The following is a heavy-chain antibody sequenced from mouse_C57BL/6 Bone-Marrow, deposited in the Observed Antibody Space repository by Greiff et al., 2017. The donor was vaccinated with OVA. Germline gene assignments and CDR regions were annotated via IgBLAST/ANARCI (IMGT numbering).Heavy chain of an antibody. J-gene: IGHJ4*01. CDR1: GFSFHTYA. D-gene: IGHD6-1*01. Sequence: DVKLVESGGGLVQPKGSLKLSCAASGFSFHTYAMNWVRQAPGKGLEWVARIRSKSNNYATYYADSVKDRFTISRDDSESMLYLQMNNLKTEDTAMYYCVSHSAYYYAMDYWGQGTSVTVSS. CDR3: VSHSAYYYAMDY. CDR2: IRSKSNNYAT. V-gene: IGHV10-1*01.